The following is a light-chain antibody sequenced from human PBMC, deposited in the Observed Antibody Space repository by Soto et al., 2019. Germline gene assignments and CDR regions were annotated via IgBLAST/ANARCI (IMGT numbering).Light chain of an antibody. J-gene: IGKJ2*01. CDR2: STS. CDR3: QQCGTSPMYT. CDR1: QSIGNDC. V-gene: IGKV3-20*01. Sequence: EMVLTQSPGTLSLSPGERATLSCRASQSIGNDCLAWYQQKPGQAPRLLIYSTSSRITGVPDRFSGSGSGTDFTLTIGRLEPEDFAVYYCQQCGTSPMYTFGQGPKLEI.